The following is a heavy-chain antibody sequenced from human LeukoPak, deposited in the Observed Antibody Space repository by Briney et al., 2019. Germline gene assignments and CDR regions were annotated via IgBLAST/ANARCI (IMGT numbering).Heavy chain of an antibody. CDR2: IKSETDGRTT. CDR1: GFTFSNVW. Sequence: PGGSLRLSCAASGFTFSNVWMRWVRQAPGKGREGVGRIKSETDGRTTDYAAPVKGRFTISRDDSNNTLYLQMNSLKTEDTAVYYCARSSGWYEPFDYWGQGTLVTVSS. V-gene: IGHV3-15*01. CDR3: ARSSGWYEPFDY. J-gene: IGHJ4*02. D-gene: IGHD6-19*01.